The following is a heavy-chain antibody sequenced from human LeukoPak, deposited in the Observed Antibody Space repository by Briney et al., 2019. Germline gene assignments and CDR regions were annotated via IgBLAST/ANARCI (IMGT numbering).Heavy chain of an antibody. Sequence: LGGSLRLSCAASGFTFSSYSMNWVRQAPGKGLEWVSSISSSSSYIFHADSVKGRFTISRDNAKNSLYLQMNSLRAEDTAVYYCARDLLGWNYLFDYWGQGTLVTVSS. CDR2: ISSSSSYI. CDR3: ARDLLGWNYLFDY. D-gene: IGHD1-7*01. CDR1: GFTFSSYS. V-gene: IGHV3-21*01. J-gene: IGHJ4*02.